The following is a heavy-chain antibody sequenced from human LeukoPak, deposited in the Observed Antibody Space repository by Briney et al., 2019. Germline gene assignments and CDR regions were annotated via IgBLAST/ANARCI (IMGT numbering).Heavy chain of an antibody. CDR3: ARLSLAAENY. J-gene: IGHJ4*01. CDR2: IYYSGST. D-gene: IGHD6-13*01. CDR1: GGSISSSSYY. Sequence: SETLSLTCTVSGGSISSSSYYWGWIRQPPGKGLEWIGSIYYSGSTYYNPSLKSRVTISVDTSKNQFSLKLSSVTAADTAVYYCARLSLAAENYWGQGTLVTVSS. V-gene: IGHV4-39*01.